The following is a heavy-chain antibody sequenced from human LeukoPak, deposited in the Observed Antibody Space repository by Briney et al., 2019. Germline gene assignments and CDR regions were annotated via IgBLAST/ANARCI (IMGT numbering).Heavy chain of an antibody. Sequence: GGSLRLSCAASGFTFNIYVMTWVRQAPGKGLEWVSAIGDRGSDTYYADPVKGRFTISRDNSKYTLYLQMSSLRAEDTAVYYCAKVGPPYSSGWSIEFDYWGRGTLVTVSS. CDR1: GFTFNIYV. J-gene: IGHJ4*02. D-gene: IGHD6-19*01. CDR3: AKVGPPYSSGWSIEFDY. V-gene: IGHV3-23*01. CDR2: IGDRGSDT.